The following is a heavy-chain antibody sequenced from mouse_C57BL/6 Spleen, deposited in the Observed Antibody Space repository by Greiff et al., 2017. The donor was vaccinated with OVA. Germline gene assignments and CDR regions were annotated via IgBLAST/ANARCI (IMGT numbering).Heavy chain of an antibody. CDR3: ARQGDYYGSSYGPFDY. CDR1: GFTFSSYT. CDR2: ISGGGGNT. D-gene: IGHD1-1*01. J-gene: IGHJ2*01. V-gene: IGHV5-9*01. Sequence: EVQLQESGGGLVKPGGSLKLSCAASGFTFSSYTMSWVRQTPEKRLEWVATISGGGGNTYYPDSVKGRFTISRDNAKNTLYLQMSSLRSEDTALYYCARQGDYYGSSYGPFDYWGQGTTLTVSS.